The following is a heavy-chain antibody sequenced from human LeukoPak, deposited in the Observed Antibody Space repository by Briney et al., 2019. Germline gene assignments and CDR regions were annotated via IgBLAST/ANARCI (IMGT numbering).Heavy chain of an antibody. CDR1: GYTFSSYA. CDR2: ISAYNGNT. D-gene: IGHD2-2*01. V-gene: IGHV1-18*01. Sequence: GASVKVSCKASGYTFSSYAITWVRQAPGQGLEWMGWISAYNGNTNYAQKLQGRVIMTTDTSTSTAYMELRSLRSDDTAVYYCARDGGDIVVVPAAIPRWFDPWGQGTLVTVSS. J-gene: IGHJ5*02. CDR3: ARDGGDIVVVPAAIPRWFDP.